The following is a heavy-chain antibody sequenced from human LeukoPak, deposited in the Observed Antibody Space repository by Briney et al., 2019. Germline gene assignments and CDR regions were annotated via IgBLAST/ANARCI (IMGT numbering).Heavy chain of an antibody. CDR3: ARDRHIVVVVAAPVGWFDP. D-gene: IGHD2-15*01. Sequence: AASVKVSCKASGYIFIGYYMHWVRQAPGKGLEWMGWINPNSGGTNYAQKFQGRVTMTRDTSFNTAYMELSRLRSDDTAVYYCARDRHIVVVVAAPVGWFDPWGQGTLVTVSS. J-gene: IGHJ5*02. CDR1: GYIFIGYY. CDR2: INPNSGGT. V-gene: IGHV1-2*02.